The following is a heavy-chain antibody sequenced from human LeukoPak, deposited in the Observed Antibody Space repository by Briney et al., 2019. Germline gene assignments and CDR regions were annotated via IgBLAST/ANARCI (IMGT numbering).Heavy chain of an antibody. D-gene: IGHD3-3*01. CDR2: IYYSGST. Sequence: SETLSLTCTVSGGSVSSGSYYWSWIRQPPGKGLEWIGYIYYSGSTNYNPSLKSRVTISVDTSKNQFSLKLSSVTAADTAVYYRARAASDFWSSYYYYYMDVWGKGTTVTVSS. CDR3: ARAASDFWSSYYYYYMDV. V-gene: IGHV4-61*01. CDR1: GGSVSSGSYY. J-gene: IGHJ6*03.